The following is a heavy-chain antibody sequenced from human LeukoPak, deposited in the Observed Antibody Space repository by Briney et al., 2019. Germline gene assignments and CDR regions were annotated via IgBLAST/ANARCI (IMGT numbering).Heavy chain of an antibody. CDR1: GGPTSSYY. J-gene: IGHJ4*02. D-gene: IGHD6-6*01. V-gene: IGHV4-59*01. CDR2: IYDSGTT. CDR3: ALYSSSSDY. Sequence: PSETLSLTCTVSGGPTSSYYWSWIRQPPGKGLEWIGFIYDSGTTYYSPSLKSRVTISVDTSKNQFSLKLSSVTAADTAMYYCALYSSSSDYWGQGTLVTVSS.